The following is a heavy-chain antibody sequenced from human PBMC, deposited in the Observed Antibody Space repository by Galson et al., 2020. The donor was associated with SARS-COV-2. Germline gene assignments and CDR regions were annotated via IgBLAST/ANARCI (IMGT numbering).Heavy chain of an antibody. D-gene: IGHD6-19*01. Sequence: GESLKISCAAPGFTFSSYEMNWVRQAPGKGLEWVSYISSSGSTIYYADPVKGRYTISRDNAKNSLYLQMNSLRAEDTAVYYCAGDRGSSGWYVNAFDIWGKGTMVTVSS. V-gene: IGHV3-48*03. CDR2: ISSSGSTI. CDR3: AGDRGSSGWYVNAFDI. J-gene: IGHJ3*02. CDR1: GFTFSSYE.